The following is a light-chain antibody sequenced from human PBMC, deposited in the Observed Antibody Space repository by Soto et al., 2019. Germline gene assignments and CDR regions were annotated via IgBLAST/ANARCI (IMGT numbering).Light chain of an antibody. CDR3: KQYNNWPWT. J-gene: IGKJ1*01. Sequence: IVMTQSPATLSVSPGGRATLSCRASPSISDTLAWYQQKPGQAPRLLIHGASTRATGFPGRFSGSGSGTDFTLTISSLQSEGFEGYYCKQYNNWPWTFGQGPEVEIK. CDR1: PSISDT. CDR2: GAS. V-gene: IGKV3-15*01.